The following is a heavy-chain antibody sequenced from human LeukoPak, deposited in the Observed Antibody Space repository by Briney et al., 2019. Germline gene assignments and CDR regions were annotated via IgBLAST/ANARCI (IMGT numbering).Heavy chain of an antibody. V-gene: IGHV1-69*01. Sequence: GASVKVSCTASGGTFSSYAISWVRQAPGQGLEWMGGIIPIFGTANYAQKFQGRVTITADESTSTAYMELSSLRSEDTAVYYCATTEVVAAIINYYYYGMDVWGQGTTVTVSS. CDR1: GGTFSSYA. CDR3: ATTEVVAAIINYYYYGMDV. CDR2: IIPIFGTA. J-gene: IGHJ6*02. D-gene: IGHD2-15*01.